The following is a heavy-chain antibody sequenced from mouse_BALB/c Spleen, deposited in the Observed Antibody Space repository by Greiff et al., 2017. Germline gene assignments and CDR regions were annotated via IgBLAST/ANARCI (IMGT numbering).Heavy chain of an antibody. J-gene: IGHJ1*01. V-gene: IGHV14-4*02. D-gene: IGHD1-1*01. Sequence: EVKLQESGAELVRSGASVKLSCTASGFNIKDYYMHWVKQRPEQGLEWIGWIDPENGDTEYAPKFQGKATMTADTSSNTAYLQLSSLTSEDTAVYFCARSPYYYGSSYWYFDVWGAGTTVTVSS. CDR2: IDPENGDT. CDR3: ARSPYYYGSSYWYFDV. CDR1: GFNIKDYY.